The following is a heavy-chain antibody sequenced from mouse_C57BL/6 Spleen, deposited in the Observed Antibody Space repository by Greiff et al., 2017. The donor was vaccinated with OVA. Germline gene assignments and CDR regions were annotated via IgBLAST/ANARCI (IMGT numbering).Heavy chain of an antibody. CDR1: GYTFTSYW. CDR3: ARDYYGSSYDYYAMDY. D-gene: IGHD1-1*01. J-gene: IGHJ4*01. Sequence: QVQLQQPGAELVKPGASVKLSCKASGYTFTSYWMHWVKQRPGRGLEWIGRIDPNSGGTKYNEKFKSKATLTVDRPSSTAYMQLSSLTSEDSAVYYCARDYYGSSYDYYAMDYWGQGTSVTVSS. CDR2: IDPNSGGT. V-gene: IGHV1-72*01.